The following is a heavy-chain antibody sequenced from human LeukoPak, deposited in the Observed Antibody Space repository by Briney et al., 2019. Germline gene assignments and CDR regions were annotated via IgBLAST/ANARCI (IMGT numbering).Heavy chain of an antibody. V-gene: IGHV3-53*01. CDR1: GFTLSSHG. CDR3: ARRYSSGWWIDY. J-gene: IGHJ4*02. D-gene: IGHD6-19*01. CDR2: IYSGGST. Sequence: GGSLRLSCAASGFTLSSHGMHWVRQAPGKGLEWVSVIYSGGSTYYADSVKGRFTISRDNSKNTLYLQMNTLRAEDTAVYYCARRYSSGWWIDYWGQGTLVTVSS.